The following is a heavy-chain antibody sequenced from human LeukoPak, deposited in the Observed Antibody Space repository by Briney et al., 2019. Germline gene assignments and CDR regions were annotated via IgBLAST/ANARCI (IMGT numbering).Heavy chain of an antibody. CDR2: ISGSGGST. J-gene: IGHJ5*02. CDR1: GLTFSSHW. CDR3: ARDSSSRGPNWFDP. D-gene: IGHD6-6*01. V-gene: IGHV3-23*01. Sequence: GGSLRLSCAASGLTFSSHWMHWVRQAPGKGLEWVSAISGSGGSTYYADSVKGRFTISRDNSKNTLYLQMNSLRAEDTAVYYCARDSSSRGPNWFDPWGQGTLVTVSS.